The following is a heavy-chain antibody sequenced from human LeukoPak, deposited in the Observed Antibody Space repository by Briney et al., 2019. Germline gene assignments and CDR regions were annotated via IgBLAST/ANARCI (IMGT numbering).Heavy chain of an antibody. Sequence: WASVKVSCEASGYTFISYGISWVRQAPGQGLEWMGWISAYNGNTNYAQKLQGRVTMTTDTSTSTAYMELSSLRSEDTAVYYCARARQCSGGSYPSTYFDDWGQGTLVTVSS. CDR3: ARARQCSGGSYPSTYFDD. CDR2: ISAYNGNT. CDR1: GYTFISYG. D-gene: IGHD2-15*01. V-gene: IGHV1-18*01. J-gene: IGHJ4*02.